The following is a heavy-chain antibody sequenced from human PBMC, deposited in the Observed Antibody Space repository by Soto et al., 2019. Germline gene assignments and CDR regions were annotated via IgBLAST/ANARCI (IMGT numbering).Heavy chain of an antibody. D-gene: IGHD5-12*01. V-gene: IGHV3-23*01. J-gene: IGHJ4*02. CDR3: ARAQGDYDSGRMIYFDY. Sequence: GGSLRLSCAASGFTFNNYAMNWVRQAPGKGLEWVATISATGGSTYYADSVKGRFTISRDNAKNSLYLQMNSLRAEDTAVYYCARAQGDYDSGRMIYFDYWGQGTLVTVSS. CDR2: ISATGGST. CDR1: GFTFNNYA.